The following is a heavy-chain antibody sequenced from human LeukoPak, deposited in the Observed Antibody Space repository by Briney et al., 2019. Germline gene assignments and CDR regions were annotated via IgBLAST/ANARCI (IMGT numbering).Heavy chain of an antibody. CDR2: ISYDGSNK. D-gene: IGHD4-17*01. CDR1: GFTFSSYA. Sequence: GGSLRLSCAASGFTFSSYAMHWVRQAPGKGLEWVAVISYDGSNKYYADSVKGRFTISRDNSKNTLYLQMNSLRAEDTAVYYCATDRAMSTDDYWGQGTLVTVSS. CDR3: ATDRAMSTDDY. J-gene: IGHJ4*02. V-gene: IGHV3-30*04.